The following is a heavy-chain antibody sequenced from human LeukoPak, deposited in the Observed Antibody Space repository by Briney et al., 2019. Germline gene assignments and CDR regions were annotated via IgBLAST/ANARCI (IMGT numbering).Heavy chain of an antibody. V-gene: IGHV5-51*01. D-gene: IGHD5-24*01. CDR1: GYSFSNYW. Sequence: GESLKISCKASGYSFSNYWIGWVRQMPGKGPEWMGIIYPGDSDTRYSPSFQGQVTISADKSTSTAYLQWGSLKASDTAMYYCPRRVATIDFFDYWGQGTLVTASS. CDR3: PRRVATIDFFDY. J-gene: IGHJ4*02. CDR2: IYPGDSDT.